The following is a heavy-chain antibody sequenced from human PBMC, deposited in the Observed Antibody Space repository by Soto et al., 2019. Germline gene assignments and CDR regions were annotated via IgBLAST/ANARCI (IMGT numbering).Heavy chain of an antibody. CDR1: GCTFTNYA. Sequence: GASVKVSCKASGCTFTNYAMHWVRQAPGQRLEWMGWINGGNGNTKYSPKLQDRVTITRDTSASTAYMELSSLRSEDTALYYCARDGVAAGNINFDYWGQGTLVTVSS. V-gene: IGHV1-3*01. CDR2: INGGNGNT. J-gene: IGHJ4*02. D-gene: IGHD6-25*01. CDR3: ARDGVAAGNINFDY.